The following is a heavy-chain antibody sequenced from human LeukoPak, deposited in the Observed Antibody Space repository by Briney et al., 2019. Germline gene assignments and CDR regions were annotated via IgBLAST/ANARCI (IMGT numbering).Heavy chain of an antibody. D-gene: IGHD3-16*01. Sequence: GGSLRLSCAASGFTFSTYAMSWVRQAPGKGLEWVSAVSGSGGSTYYADSVEGRFTISRDNSKNTLYLQMNSLRAEDTAVYYCAKAMITTPYAFDIWGQGTMVTVSS. V-gene: IGHV3-23*01. CDR1: GFTFSTYA. CDR3: AKAMITTPYAFDI. CDR2: VSGSGGST. J-gene: IGHJ3*02.